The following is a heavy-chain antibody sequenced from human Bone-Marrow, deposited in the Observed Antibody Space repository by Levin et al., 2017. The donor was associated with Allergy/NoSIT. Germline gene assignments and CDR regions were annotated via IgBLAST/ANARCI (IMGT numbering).Heavy chain of an antibody. D-gene: IGHD4-17*01. CDR2: IHYSGST. J-gene: IGHJ6*02. Sequence: PSETLSLTCSVSGDSVTRTSSYWGWIRQPPGKGLEWIGSIHYSGSTYYNPSLKSRVTVSVDTTKNQFSLRLTSVRPADRAVYYWARLNYTDSLNLHGMGAWGQGTTVTVSS. CDR1: GDSVTRTSSY. V-gene: IGHV4-39*01. CDR3: ARLNYTDSLNLHGMGA.